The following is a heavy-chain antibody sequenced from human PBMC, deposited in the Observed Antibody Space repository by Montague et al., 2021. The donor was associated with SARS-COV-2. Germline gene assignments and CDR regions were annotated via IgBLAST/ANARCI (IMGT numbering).Heavy chain of an antibody. CDR3: ARSLDPSGTYYLPY. CDR1: GGSIESYY. CDR2: IHYSGSS. J-gene: IGHJ4*02. V-gene: IGHV4-59*01. Sequence: SETLSLTCSVSGGSIESYYWSWLRQPPGKGLEWIGHIHYSGSSTYSPSFKSRVTISIDTPKNQFSLKLSSVTAADTAVYYCARSLDPSGTYYLPYWGQGTLVTVSS. D-gene: IGHD3-10*01.